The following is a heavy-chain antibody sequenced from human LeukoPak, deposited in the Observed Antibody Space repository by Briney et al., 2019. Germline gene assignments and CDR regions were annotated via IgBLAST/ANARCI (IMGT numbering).Heavy chain of an antibody. CDR3: ARGPPRGDILTGYHDY. D-gene: IGHD3-9*01. CDR1: GFTFSSYA. CDR2: ISYDGTNK. J-gene: IGHJ4*02. Sequence: QPGRSLRLSCAASGFTFSSYAMHWVRQAPGKGLEWVAVISYDGTNKYYAGSVKGRFTISRDNSKNTLYLQMNSLRAEDTAVYYCARGPPRGDILTGYHDYWGQGTLVTVSS. V-gene: IGHV3-30-3*01.